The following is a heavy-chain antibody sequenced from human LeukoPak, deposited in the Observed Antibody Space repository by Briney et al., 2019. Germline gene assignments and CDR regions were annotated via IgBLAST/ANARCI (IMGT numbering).Heavy chain of an antibody. V-gene: IGHV4-34*01. CDR1: GGPFRCYF. J-gene: IGHJ4*02. CDR2: INHSGST. D-gene: IGHD5-24*01. CDR3: ATRQQFNRWLQLGY. Sequence: SETLSLPCGVYGGPFRCYFWIWIRQPPGRGLEWIGEINHSGSTNYNPSLKSRVTISVDTSKNQLSLKLSSVTAADTAVYYCATRQQFNRWLQLGYWGQGTLVTVSS.